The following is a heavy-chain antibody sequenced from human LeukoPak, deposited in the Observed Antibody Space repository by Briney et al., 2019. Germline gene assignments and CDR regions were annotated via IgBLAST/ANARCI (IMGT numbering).Heavy chain of an antibody. CDR1: GYTFTGYY. D-gene: IGHD4-17*01. Sequence: GESLKISCKGSGYTFTGYYMHWVRQAPGQGLEWMGWINPNSGGTNYAQKFQGRVTMTRDTPISTAYMELSRLRSDDTAVYYCARVMDYGDYGDYWGQGTLVTVSS. CDR3: ARVMDYGDYGDY. V-gene: IGHV1-2*02. CDR2: INPNSGGT. J-gene: IGHJ4*02.